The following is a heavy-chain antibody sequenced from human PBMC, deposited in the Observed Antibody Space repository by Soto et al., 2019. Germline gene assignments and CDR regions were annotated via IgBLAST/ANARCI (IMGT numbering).Heavy chain of an antibody. D-gene: IGHD1-20*01. CDR2: IYYSGIT. CDR3: ARYKSNYYYGMDV. J-gene: IGHJ6*02. CDR1: GGSISSYY. Sequence: QVQLQESGPGLVKPSETLSLTCTVSGGSISSYYWSWIRQPPGKGLEWIGYIYYSGITNYNPSLKSRVTLSXDXPKNQFSLKLSSVTAADTAVYYCARYKSNYYYGMDVWGQGTTVTVSS. V-gene: IGHV4-59*01.